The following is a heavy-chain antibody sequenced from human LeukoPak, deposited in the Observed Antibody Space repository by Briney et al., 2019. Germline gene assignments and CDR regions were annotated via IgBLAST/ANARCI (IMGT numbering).Heavy chain of an antibody. CDR1: GGSIRDYY. CDR3: ARQRGLSFDF. D-gene: IGHD1-26*01. CDR2: IYDSGST. Sequence: SETLSLTCTVSGGSIRDYYWYWIRQPPGKGLEWIGYIYDSGSTNYNPSLKSRVTMSVDTSKNQFSLKVTSVTAADTAVYYCARQRGLSFDFWGQGTLVTVAS. J-gene: IGHJ4*02. V-gene: IGHV4-59*01.